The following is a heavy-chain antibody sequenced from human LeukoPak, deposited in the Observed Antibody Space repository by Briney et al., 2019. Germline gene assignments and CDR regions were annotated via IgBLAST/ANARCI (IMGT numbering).Heavy chain of an antibody. CDR3: ATDYGDYEPIDY. Sequence: GRSLRLSCTASGVTLSNYAMHWVRRPPGRGLEWVAVISFDGTNKYYGDSVEGRFSVSRDNSKNTLYLQTNSLRPDDTAMYYCATDYGDYEPIDYWGQGTLVTVSS. J-gene: IGHJ4*02. CDR1: GVTLSNYA. D-gene: IGHD4-17*01. CDR2: ISFDGTNK. V-gene: IGHV3-30*04.